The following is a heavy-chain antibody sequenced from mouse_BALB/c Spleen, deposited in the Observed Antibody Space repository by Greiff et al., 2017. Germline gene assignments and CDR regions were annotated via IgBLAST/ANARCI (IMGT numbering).Heavy chain of an antibody. Sequence: EVQWVESGPALVKPGASVKIPCKASGYTFTDYNMDWVKQSHGKSLEWIGDINPNNGGTIYNQKFKGKATLTVDKSSSTAYMELLSLTSEDSAVYYCARRGYDGYSYAMDYWGQGTSVTVSS. CDR1: GYTFTDYN. J-gene: IGHJ4*01. V-gene: IGHV1-18*01. D-gene: IGHD2-3*01. CDR2: INPNNGGT. CDR3: ARRGYDGYSYAMDY.